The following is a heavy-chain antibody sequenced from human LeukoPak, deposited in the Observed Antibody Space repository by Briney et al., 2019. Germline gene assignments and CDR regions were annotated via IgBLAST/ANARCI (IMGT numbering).Heavy chain of an antibody. J-gene: IGHJ4*02. Sequence: SETLSPTCTVSGDSVSTYYWSWLRQSAGKGLEWIGHISTSGSTTYNPSLKSRVSMSVDTSKKQFSLKLSSVTAADAAVYYCAREATVVGATIIWGQGALVTVSS. V-gene: IGHV4-4*07. CDR2: ISTSGST. CDR3: AREATVVGATII. CDR1: GDSVSTYY. D-gene: IGHD1-26*01.